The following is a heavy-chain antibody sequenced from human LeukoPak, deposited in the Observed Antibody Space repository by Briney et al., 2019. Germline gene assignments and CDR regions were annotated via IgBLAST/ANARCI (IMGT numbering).Heavy chain of an antibody. CDR1: GFTFDDYG. J-gene: IGHJ6*02. V-gene: IGHV3-20*01. CDR3: ARRATVTKRRAYYYYGMDV. CDR2: INRNGGST. Sequence: RPGGSLRLSCAASGFTFDDYGMSWVRQAPGKGLEWVSGINRNGGSTGYADSVKGRFTISRDNAKNSLYLQMNSLRAEDTALYHCARRATVTKRRAYYYYGMDVWGQGTTVTVSS. D-gene: IGHD4-17*01.